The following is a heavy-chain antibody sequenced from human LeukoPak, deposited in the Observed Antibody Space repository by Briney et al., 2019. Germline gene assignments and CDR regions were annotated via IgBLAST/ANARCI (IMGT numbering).Heavy chain of an antibody. CDR3: ARDLAGYYYYYMDV. Sequence: PSETLSLTCAVYGGSFNDYYWNWIRQPPGKGLEWIGEINLRGSTTYNPSLKSRVTISLDESKNQFSLKLSSVTAADTAVYYCARDLAGYYYYYMDVWGKGTTVTISS. V-gene: IGHV4-34*01. CDR2: INLRGST. D-gene: IGHD6-19*01. CDR1: GGSFNDYY. J-gene: IGHJ6*03.